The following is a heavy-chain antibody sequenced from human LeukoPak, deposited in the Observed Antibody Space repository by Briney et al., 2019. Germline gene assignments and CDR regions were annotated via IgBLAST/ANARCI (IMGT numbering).Heavy chain of an antibody. CDR1: GYTFTAYY. J-gene: IGHJ4*02. CDR2: INPNGGDT. D-gene: IGHD3-10*01. V-gene: IGHV1-2*02. CDR3: ARDRSLLTVVWFDY. Sequence: ASVKVSCKASGYTFTAYYIHWVRQAPGQGLEWVGWINPNGGDTNYAQKFQGRVTLTGDTSISTAYMELSSLRSDDTALYYCARDRSLLTVVWFDYWGQGTLVTVSS.